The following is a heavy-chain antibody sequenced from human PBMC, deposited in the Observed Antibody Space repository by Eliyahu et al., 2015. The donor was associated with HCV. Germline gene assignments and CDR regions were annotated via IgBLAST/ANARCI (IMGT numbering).Heavy chain of an antibody. CDR1: GGSIXXGSYY. CDR2: IYTSGST. V-gene: IGHV4-61*02. D-gene: IGHD5-18*01. Sequence: QVQLQESGPGLVKPSQTLSLTCTVSGGSIXXGSYYWXWSRQPAGKGLEWIGRIYTSGSTNYNPSLKSRVTISVDTSKNQFSLKLSSVTAADTAVYYCARDLGAEYSYALGHYYGMDVWGQGTTVTVSS. J-gene: IGHJ6*02. CDR3: ARDLGAEYSYALGHYYGMDV.